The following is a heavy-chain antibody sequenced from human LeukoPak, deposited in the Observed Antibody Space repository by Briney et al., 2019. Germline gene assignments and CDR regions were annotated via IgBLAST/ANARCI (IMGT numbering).Heavy chain of an antibody. V-gene: IGHV3-13*01. D-gene: IGHD3-10*01. CDR3: ARTRTTPGVRGLQMRYFDY. CDR1: GFTFSRYD. Sequence: GGSLRLSCAASGFTFSRYDMHWVRQVTGKGLEWVSGIGTAADTFYPGSVKGRFTISRDNAKNSFYLQMNSLRADDTAVYYCARTRTTPGVRGLQMRYFDYWGQGTLVTVSS. CDR2: IGTAADT. J-gene: IGHJ4*02.